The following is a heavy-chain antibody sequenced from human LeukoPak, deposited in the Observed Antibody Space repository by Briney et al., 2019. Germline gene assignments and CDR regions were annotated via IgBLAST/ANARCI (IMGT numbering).Heavy chain of an antibody. CDR1: GFTFSSYA. Sequence: GGSLRLSCAASGFTFSSYAMSWVRQAPGKGLEWVSAISGSGGSTYYADAVKGRFTISRDNSKNTLYLQMNSLRAEDTAVYYCAKRGDDCSSTSCYSDYWGQGTLVTVSS. CDR3: AKRGDDCSSTSCYSDY. J-gene: IGHJ4*02. D-gene: IGHD2-2*02. CDR2: ISGSGGST. V-gene: IGHV3-23*01.